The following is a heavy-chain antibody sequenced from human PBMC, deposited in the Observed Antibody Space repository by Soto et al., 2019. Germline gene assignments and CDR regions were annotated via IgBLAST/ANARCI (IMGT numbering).Heavy chain of an antibody. Sequence: SVKVSCKASGGTFSSYAISWVRQAPGQGLEWMGGIIPIFGTANYAQKFQGRVTITADESTSTAYMELSSLRSEDTAVYYCARGAGYYDSSGYYLGSWFDPWGQGTMVTVSS. CDR2: IIPIFGTA. J-gene: IGHJ5*02. CDR3: ARGAGYYDSSGYYLGSWFDP. CDR1: GGTFSSYA. V-gene: IGHV1-69*13. D-gene: IGHD3-22*01.